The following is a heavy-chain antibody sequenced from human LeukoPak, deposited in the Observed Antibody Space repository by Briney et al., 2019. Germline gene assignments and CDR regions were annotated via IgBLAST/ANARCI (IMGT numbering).Heavy chain of an antibody. CDR1: GFTFSSFA. CDR2: ISYDGSNK. CDR3: ARDHGSGSHPTYYFDY. Sequence: PGRSLRLSCAASGFTFSSFAMHWVRQAPGKGLEWVAVISYDGSNKYYADSVKGRFTISRDNSKNTLYLQMNSLRAEDTAVYYCARDHGSGSHPTYYFDYWGQGTLVTVSS. V-gene: IGHV3-30-3*01. J-gene: IGHJ4*02. D-gene: IGHD3-10*01.